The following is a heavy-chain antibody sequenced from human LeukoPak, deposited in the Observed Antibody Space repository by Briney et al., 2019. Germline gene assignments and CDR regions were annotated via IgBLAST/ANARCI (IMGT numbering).Heavy chain of an antibody. J-gene: IGHJ3*02. V-gene: IGHV1-2*02. CDR1: GYTFTGYF. Sequence: ASVKVSCKASGYTFTGYFVHWVRQAPGQGLEWMGWINTNSGATNYAQKFQGRVTMTRDTSISTAYMELNSLRSDDTAFYYCTKPQPGAFEIWGQGTIVTVSS. CDR2: INTNSGAT. D-gene: IGHD2-2*01. CDR3: TKPQPGAFEI.